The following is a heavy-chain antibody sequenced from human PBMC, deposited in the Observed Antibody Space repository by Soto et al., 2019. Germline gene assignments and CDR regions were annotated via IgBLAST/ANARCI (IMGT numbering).Heavy chain of an antibody. J-gene: IGHJ4*02. Sequence: VQLVESGGGVVQPGRSLRLSCAASGFTFSSYGMHWVRQAPGKGLEWVAVISYDGSNKYYADSVKGRFTISRDNSKNTLYLQMNSLRAEDTAVYYCAKDRSIAVAGTAYWGQGTLVTVSS. CDR2: ISYDGSNK. V-gene: IGHV3-30*18. D-gene: IGHD6-19*01. CDR3: AKDRSIAVAGTAY. CDR1: GFTFSSYG.